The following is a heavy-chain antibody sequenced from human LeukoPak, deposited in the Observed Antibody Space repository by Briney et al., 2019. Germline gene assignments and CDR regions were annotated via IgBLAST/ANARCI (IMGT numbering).Heavy chain of an antibody. J-gene: IGHJ4*02. CDR2: IYYSGST. Sequence: SDTLSLTCTGSGGSISRSSYYWGWIRQPPGKGLEWLGSIYYSGSTYYNPSLKSRVTISVDTSKNQFSLKLSSVTAADTAVYYCARHVAGLFDYWGQGTLVTVSS. CDR3: ARHVAGLFDY. V-gene: IGHV4-39*01. CDR1: GGSISRSSYY. D-gene: IGHD2-15*01.